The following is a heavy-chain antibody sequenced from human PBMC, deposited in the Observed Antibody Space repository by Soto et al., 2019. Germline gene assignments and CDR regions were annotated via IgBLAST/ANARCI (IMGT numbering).Heavy chain of an antibody. CDR1: GYTFTSYG. CDR2: ICTYNGNT. D-gene: IGHD3-22*01. Sequence: QVQLEQSGAEVKKPGASVKVSCKASGYTFTSYGISWVRQAPGQGLEWMGWICTYNGNTKYAQKLQGRVTMTTDTSTSKVYMELRSLRSDDTAVYYCARDFGGKRSYYDSSAYEYYFDYWGQGTLVTVSS. V-gene: IGHV1-18*01. CDR3: ARDFGGKRSYYDSSAYEYYFDY. J-gene: IGHJ4*02.